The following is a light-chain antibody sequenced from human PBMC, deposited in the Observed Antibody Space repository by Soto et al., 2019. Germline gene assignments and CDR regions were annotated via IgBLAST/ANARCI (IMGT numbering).Light chain of an antibody. Sequence: EIVMTQSPATLSVSPGERATLSCRASQSVSSNLAWYQQKTGQAPRLLIYGASTRATGIPARFSGSGSGTEFSLNFSSLLCGGFAVYYCQQYNNWPPRCNVGQGNKLEIK. V-gene: IGKV3-15*01. CDR1: QSVSSN. CDR3: QQYNNWPPRCN. CDR2: GAS. J-gene: IGKJ2*01.